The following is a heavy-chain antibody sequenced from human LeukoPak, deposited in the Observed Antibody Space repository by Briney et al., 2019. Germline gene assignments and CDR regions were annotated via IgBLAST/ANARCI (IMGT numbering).Heavy chain of an antibody. CDR3: SKAGDTNYYRYGDY. CDR2: IESKTDGGTT. Sequence: GGSLRLSCAASGFSFSDAWMSWVRQIPGKGLEWVGRIESKTDGGTTYYADSVKGRFTISRDNAKNTLYLQMNNLRGEDTALYYCSKAGDTNYYRYGDYWGQGTLVTVSS. J-gene: IGHJ4*02. CDR1: GFSFSDAW. D-gene: IGHD5-18*01. V-gene: IGHV3-15*04.